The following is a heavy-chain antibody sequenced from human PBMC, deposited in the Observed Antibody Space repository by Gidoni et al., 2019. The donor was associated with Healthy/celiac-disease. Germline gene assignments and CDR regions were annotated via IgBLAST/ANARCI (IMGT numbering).Heavy chain of an antibody. J-gene: IGHJ4*02. CDR3: ARWVGIAAAVDY. CDR1: GFTFNSYW. D-gene: IGHD6-13*01. V-gene: IGHV3-74*01. Sequence: EVQLVESGGGLVQPGGSLRLSCAASGFTFNSYWMHWVRQAPGKGLVWVSRINSDASYTSYADSVKGRFTSSRDNAKNTLYLQMNSLRAEDTAVYYCARWVGIAAAVDYWGQGTLVTVSS. CDR2: INSDASYT.